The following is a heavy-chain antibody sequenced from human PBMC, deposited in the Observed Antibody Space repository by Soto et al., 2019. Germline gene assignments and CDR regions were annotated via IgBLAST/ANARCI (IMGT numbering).Heavy chain of an antibody. CDR3: AKVGVRGVPSYFSMDV. CDR1: GFTFSSYA. J-gene: IGHJ6*02. V-gene: IGHV3-23*01. CDR2: ISGSGGST. Sequence: GGSLRLSCAASGFTFSSYAMHWVRQAPGKGLEWVSAISGSGGSTYYADSVTGRFTISRDNSKNKVYLQIDNLGPEDTAVYYCAKVGVRGVPSYFSMDVWGQGTTVTVSS. D-gene: IGHD3-10*01.